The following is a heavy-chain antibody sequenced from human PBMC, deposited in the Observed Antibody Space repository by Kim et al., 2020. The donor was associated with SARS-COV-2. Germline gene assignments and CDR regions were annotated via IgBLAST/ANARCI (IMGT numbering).Heavy chain of an antibody. V-gene: IGHV4-38-2*02. CDR3: ARDGSLGSGTYDGFDL. J-gene: IGHJ3*01. D-gene: IGHD3-10*01. Sequence: SETLSLTCTVSGYSISSAYYWAWVRQPPGKGLELIGIIRHSGSTYSNPSLNGRVTFSMDTSSNNFPLKLTPVTAADTAVYYCARDGSLGSGTYDGFDLWGQGTMVTVSS. CDR2: IRHSGST. CDR1: GYSISSAYY.